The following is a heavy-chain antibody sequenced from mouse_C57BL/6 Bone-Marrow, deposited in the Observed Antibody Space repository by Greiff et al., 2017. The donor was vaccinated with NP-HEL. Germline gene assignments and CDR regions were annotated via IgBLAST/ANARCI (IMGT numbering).Heavy chain of an antibody. CDR1: GYTFTSYW. J-gene: IGHJ1*03. CDR3: TSPYDYDWYFDV. D-gene: IGHD2-4*01. V-gene: IGHV1-5*01. Sequence: EVKLMESGTVLARPGASVKMSCKTSGYTFTSYWMHWVKQRPGQGLEWIGAIYPGNSDTSYNQKFKGKAKLTAVTSASTAYMEHSSLTNEDSAVYYCTSPYDYDWYFDVWGTGTTVTVSS. CDR2: IYPGNSDT.